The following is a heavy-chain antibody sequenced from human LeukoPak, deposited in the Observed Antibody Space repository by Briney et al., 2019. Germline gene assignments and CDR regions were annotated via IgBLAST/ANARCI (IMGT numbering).Heavy chain of an antibody. Sequence: KPSETLSLTCAVYGGSFSGYYWSWIRQPPGKGREWIGEINHSGSTNYNPSLKSRVTISVDTSKNQFSLKLSSVTAADTAVYYCARGHTSIAARGRFDYWGQGTLVTVSS. D-gene: IGHD6-6*01. J-gene: IGHJ4*02. V-gene: IGHV4-34*01. CDR3: ARGHTSIAARGRFDY. CDR2: INHSGST. CDR1: GGSFSGYY.